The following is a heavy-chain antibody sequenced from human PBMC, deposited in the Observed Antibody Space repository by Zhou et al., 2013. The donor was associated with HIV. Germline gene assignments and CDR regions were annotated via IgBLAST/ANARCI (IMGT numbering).Heavy chain of an antibody. CDR3: AREGYYYDSSGYYSGYFDY. J-gene: IGHJ4*02. CDR2: INPQSGVT. V-gene: IGHV1-2*02. CDR1: GYTFTSYY. D-gene: IGHD3-22*01. Sequence: QVQLVQSAAEVKKPGTSVKVSCKASGYTFTSYYMHWVRQAPGQGLEWMGWINPQSGVTNYAQKFQGRVTMTRDTSISTAYMELSILISDDTAVYYCAREGYYYDSSGYYSGYFDYWGQGTLVTVSS.